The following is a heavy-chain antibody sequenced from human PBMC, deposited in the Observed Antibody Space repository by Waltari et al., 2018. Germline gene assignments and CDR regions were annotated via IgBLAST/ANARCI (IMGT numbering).Heavy chain of an antibody. D-gene: IGHD1-26*01. Sequence: QVQLVESGGGVVQPAGSLRLSCAASGFTFSSYGMHWVRQAPGKGLEWVACIRYDGSNKYYADSVKGRFTISRDNSKNTLYLQMNSLRAEDTAVYYCAKKRGSGSYYDAFDIWGQGTMVTVSS. J-gene: IGHJ3*02. CDR3: AKKRGSGSYYDAFDI. CDR1: GFTFSSYG. V-gene: IGHV3-30*02. CDR2: IRYDGSNK.